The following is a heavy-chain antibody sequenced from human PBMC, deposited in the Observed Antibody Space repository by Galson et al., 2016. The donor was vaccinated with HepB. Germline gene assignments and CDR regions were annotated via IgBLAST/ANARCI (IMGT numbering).Heavy chain of an antibody. D-gene: IGHD3-10*01. J-gene: IGHJ3*02. CDR2: ISDEGTNK. V-gene: IGHV3-30*03. CDR1: AFTFSNYD. CDR3: ARDPFMIWGLIIGGGFDI. Sequence: SLRLSCAGSAFTFSNYDMHWVRQAPGKGLDWVASISDEGTNKYYADSVKGRFSISRDNSKNTLYLQLNSLRPDDSALYYCARDPFMIWGLIIGGGFDIWGQGTMVSVSS.